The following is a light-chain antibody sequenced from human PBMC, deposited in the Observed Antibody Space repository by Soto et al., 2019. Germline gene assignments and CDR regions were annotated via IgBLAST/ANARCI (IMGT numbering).Light chain of an antibody. CDR3: SSKRTTASLV. J-gene: IGLJ1*01. V-gene: IGLV2-14*01. CDR2: EVS. Sequence: QSVLTQPASVSLSPGQTITISCTGTSSDVGAYNYVSWYQQHPGKAPKLMIYEVSNRPSGVSDRFSGSKSGNTASLTTSGLQAADEADYYCSSKRTTASLVFGTGTKVTVL. CDR1: SSDVGAYNY.